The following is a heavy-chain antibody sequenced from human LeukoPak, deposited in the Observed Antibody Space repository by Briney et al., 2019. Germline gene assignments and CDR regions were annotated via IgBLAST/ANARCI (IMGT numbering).Heavy chain of an antibody. CDR1: GGTFSSYA. D-gene: IGHD3-22*01. J-gene: IGHJ4*02. CDR2: IIPIFGTA. CDR3: ARGSYYYDSSGYFDY. V-gene: IGHV1-69*05. Sequence: ASVKVSCKASGGTFSSYAISWVRQAPGQGLEWMGRIIPIFGTANYAQKFQGRVTITTDESTSTAYMELSSLRSEDTVVYYCARGSYYYDSSGYFDYWGQGTLVTVSS.